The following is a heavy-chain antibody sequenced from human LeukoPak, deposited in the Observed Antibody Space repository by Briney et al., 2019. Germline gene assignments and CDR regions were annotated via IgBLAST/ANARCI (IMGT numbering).Heavy chain of an antibody. D-gene: IGHD6-13*01. CDR1: GFTVSSNY. Sequence: PGGSLRLSCAASGFTVSSNYMSWVRQAPGKGLEWIGYIYYSGSTNYNPSLKSRVTISVDTSKNQFSLKLSSVTAADTAVYYCATLNGPIAAAGNWFDPWGQGTLVTVSS. CDR2: IYYSGST. V-gene: IGHV4-59*02. CDR3: ATLNGPIAAAGNWFDP. J-gene: IGHJ5*02.